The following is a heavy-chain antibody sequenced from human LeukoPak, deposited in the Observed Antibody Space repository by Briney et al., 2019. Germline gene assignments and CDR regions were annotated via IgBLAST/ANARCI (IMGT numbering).Heavy chain of an antibody. CDR3: AVGWASNWESGRGDAFDM. CDR1: GFTFGDYY. CDR2: ISSAGAVI. V-gene: IGHV3-11*01. D-gene: IGHD1-26*01. J-gene: IGHJ3*02. Sequence: PGGTLSLSCAGSGFTFGDYYMSCIRQAPGKGLEWVSYISSAGAVIYEAASVKGRFTISRDNAKKSLFLPMQSLRAGDTAMYYCAVGWASNWESGRGDAFDMWGRGTKVTVSS.